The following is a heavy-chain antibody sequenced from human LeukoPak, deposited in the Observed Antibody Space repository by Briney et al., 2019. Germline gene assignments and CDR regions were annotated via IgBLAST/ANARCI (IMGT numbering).Heavy chain of an antibody. V-gene: IGHV3-30-3*01. Sequence: PGGSLRLSCAASGFTFSSYARHWVRQAQGQVLEWVAVISYDGSNKYYADSVRGRFTISTDNSKNTLYLQMNSLRAEDTAVYYCARPGGDYAAFDIWGQGTMVTVSS. CDR1: GFTFSSYA. D-gene: IGHD4-17*01. CDR3: ARPGGDYAAFDI. J-gene: IGHJ3*02. CDR2: ISYDGSNK.